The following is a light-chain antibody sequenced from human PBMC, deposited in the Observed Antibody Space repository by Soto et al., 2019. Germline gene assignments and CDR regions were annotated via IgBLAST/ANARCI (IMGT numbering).Light chain of an antibody. J-gene: IGKJ1*01. CDR2: DAS. CDR1: QSVRNNY. CDR3: QQRYNWPWT. Sequence: EIVLTQSPATLSLSPGERATLSCRASQSVRNNYLAWYQQKPGQAPRLLIYDASSRATGIPDRFSGGGSGTDFTLTISSLEPEDFAVYYCQQRYNWPWTFGQGTKVDIK. V-gene: IGKV3D-20*02.